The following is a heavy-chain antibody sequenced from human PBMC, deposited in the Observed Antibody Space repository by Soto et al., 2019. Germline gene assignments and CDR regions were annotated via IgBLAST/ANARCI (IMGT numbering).Heavy chain of an antibody. CDR2: IKQDGSEK. D-gene: IGHD3-22*01. V-gene: IGHV3-7*03. CDR1: GFTFSSYW. J-gene: IGHJ4*02. Sequence: GGSLRLACASSGFTFSSYWMSWVRKAPGKGLEWVANIKQDGSEKYYVDSVKGRFTISRDNAKNSLYLQMNSLRAEDTAVYYCARSSYYYDSSGYHDGWGQGILVTVSS. CDR3: ARSSYYYDSSGYHDG.